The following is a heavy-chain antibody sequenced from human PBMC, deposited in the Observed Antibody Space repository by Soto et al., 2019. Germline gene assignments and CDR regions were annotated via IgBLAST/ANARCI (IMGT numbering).Heavy chain of an antibody. CDR2: LYYGRSA. Sequence: SETLSLTCAVSGDSISSYYCMWSLQPPWKGLESIGYLYYGRSANYNPSLKSRVTLSVDTSTNQCSLTLSSMTAADTAVYYCARGGYSYGLGNFDYWGQGTPVTVSS. CDR1: GDSISSYY. J-gene: IGHJ4*02. CDR3: ARGGYSYGLGNFDY. V-gene: IGHV4-59*01. D-gene: IGHD5-18*01.